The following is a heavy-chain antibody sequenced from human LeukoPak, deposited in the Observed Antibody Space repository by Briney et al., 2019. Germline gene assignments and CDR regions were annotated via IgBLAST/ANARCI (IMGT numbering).Heavy chain of an antibody. Sequence: PGGSLRLSCAASGLTFSSYSMNWVRQAPGKGLEWVSSISSSSSYIYYADSVKGRFTISRDNAKNSLYLQMNSLRAEDTAVYYCARDQDSYGYGGVDYWGQGTLVTVSS. CDR1: GLTFSSYS. J-gene: IGHJ4*02. V-gene: IGHV3-21*01. D-gene: IGHD5-18*01. CDR2: ISSSSSYI. CDR3: ARDQDSYGYGGVDY.